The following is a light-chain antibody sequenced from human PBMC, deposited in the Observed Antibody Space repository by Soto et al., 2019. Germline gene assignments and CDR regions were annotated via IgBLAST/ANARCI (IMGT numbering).Light chain of an antibody. J-gene: IGLJ1*01. Sequence: QSALTQPPSVSGSPGQSVTISCTGTSSDVGGYNLVSWYQQHPGKAPKLMIYDVSKRPSGVSHRFSGSKSGTTASPTISGLQAEDEDDYCCCSGAGSSTFDVFGTGTKVTDL. CDR3: CSGAGSSTFDV. V-gene: IGLV2-23*02. CDR2: DVS. CDR1: SSDVGGYNL.